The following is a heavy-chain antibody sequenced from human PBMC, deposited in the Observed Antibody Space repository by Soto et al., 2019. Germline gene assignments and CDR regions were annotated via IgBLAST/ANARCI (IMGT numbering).Heavy chain of an antibody. V-gene: IGHV5-10-1*01. D-gene: IGHD1-1*01. CDR3: ARLDSNYYYYGMDV. CDR2: IDPSDSYT. Sequence: GAALTISGEGSGDSVSIYCSSWVRQMPGKGLEWMGRIDPSDSYTNYSPSFQGHVTISADKSISTAYLQWSSLKASDTAMYYCARLDSNYYYYGMDVWGPGTTVTVSS. CDR1: GDSVSIYC. J-gene: IGHJ6*02.